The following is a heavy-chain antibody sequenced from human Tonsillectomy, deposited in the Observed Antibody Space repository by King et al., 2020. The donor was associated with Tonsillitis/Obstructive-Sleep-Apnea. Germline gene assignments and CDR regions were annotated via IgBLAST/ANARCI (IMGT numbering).Heavy chain of an antibody. J-gene: IGHJ4*02. Sequence: VQLVESGGGVVQPGRSLRLSCVASGFSFRTYGMHWVRQAPGKGLEWVAVIWYDGSNEYYADSVKGRFTISRDNSKNTLYLRMNSLRAEDTAVYYCARDGYCSGSSCFFFDYWGQGTLVTVSS. CDR1: GFSFRTYG. V-gene: IGHV3-33*01. CDR2: IWYDGSNE. CDR3: ARDGYCSGSSCFFFDY. D-gene: IGHD2-2*01.